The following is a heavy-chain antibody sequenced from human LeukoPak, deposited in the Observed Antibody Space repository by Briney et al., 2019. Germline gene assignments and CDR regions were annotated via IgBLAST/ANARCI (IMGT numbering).Heavy chain of an antibody. D-gene: IGHD6-19*01. V-gene: IGHV4-59*01. CDR3: ARVRVSGVAVAYPQYFDY. J-gene: IGHJ4*02. Sequence: SETLSLTCAVYGGSFSGYYWSWIRQPPGKGLEWIGYIYYSGSTNYNPSLKSRVTISVDTSKNQFSLKLSSVTAADTAVYYCARVRVSGVAVAYPQYFDYWGQGTLVTVSS. CDR2: IYYSGST. CDR1: GGSFSGYY.